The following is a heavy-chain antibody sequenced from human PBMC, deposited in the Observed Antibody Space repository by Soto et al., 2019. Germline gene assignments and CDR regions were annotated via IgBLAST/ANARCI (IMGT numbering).Heavy chain of an antibody. J-gene: IGHJ6*02. CDR2: IIPIFGTA. CDR3: ARDQIVGAKRDYYYYGMDV. CDR1: GGTFSSYA. V-gene: IGHV1-69*13. Sequence: SVKVSCKASGGTFSSYAISWVRQAPGQGLEWMGGIIPIFGTANYAQKFRGRVTITADESTSTAYMELSSLRSEDTAVYYCARDQIVGAKRDYYYYGMDVRGQGTTVTVSS. D-gene: IGHD1-26*01.